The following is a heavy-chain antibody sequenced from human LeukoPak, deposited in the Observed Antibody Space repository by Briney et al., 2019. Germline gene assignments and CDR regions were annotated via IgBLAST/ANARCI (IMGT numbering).Heavy chain of an antibody. CDR2: IYTRGST. D-gene: IGHD3-10*01. V-gene: IGHV4-4*07. Sequence: PSETLSLTCTVSGGSINNYYWSWIRQPAGKGLEWIGRIYTRGSTNYNPSLKSRVTISVDTSKNQFSLKLSSVTAADTAVYYCARGLATYYYGSGSSKGFDPWGQGTLVTVSS. CDR1: GGSINNYY. J-gene: IGHJ5*02. CDR3: ARGLATYYYGSGSSKGFDP.